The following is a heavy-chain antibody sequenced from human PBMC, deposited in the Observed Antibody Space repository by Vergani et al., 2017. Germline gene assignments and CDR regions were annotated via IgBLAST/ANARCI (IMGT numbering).Heavy chain of an antibody. V-gene: IGHV3-48*01. Sequence: EVQLVESGGGLVQPGGSLRLSCIGTGFAFSRYNMNWVRQAPGKGLEWVVYLSSSTSTRYIYYADSVKGRFNISRDDAKNSLYLHMSNLRVDDTAVYYCAKEAYDYVWGSFMDVWGQGTTVTVSS. CDR2: LSSSTSTRYI. D-gene: IGHD3-16*01. CDR3: AKEAYDYVWGSFMDV. J-gene: IGHJ6*02. CDR1: GFAFSRYN.